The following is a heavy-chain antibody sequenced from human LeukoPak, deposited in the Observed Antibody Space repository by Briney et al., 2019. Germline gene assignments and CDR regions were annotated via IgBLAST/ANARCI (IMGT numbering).Heavy chain of an antibody. V-gene: IGHV4-61*02. Sequence: PSETLSLTCTVSGGSISSGSYYWSWIRPPAGKGLELIGRIYTSGSTNYNPSLKSRVTISVDTSKNQFSLKLSSVTAADTAVYYCARDSGIAVAGFNWFDPWGQGTLVTVSS. CDR1: GGSISSGSYY. J-gene: IGHJ5*02. CDR2: IYTSGST. D-gene: IGHD6-19*01. CDR3: ARDSGIAVAGFNWFDP.